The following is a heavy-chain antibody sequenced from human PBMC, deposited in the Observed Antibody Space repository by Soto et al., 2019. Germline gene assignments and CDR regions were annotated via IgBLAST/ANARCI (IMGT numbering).Heavy chain of an antibody. CDR3: ARELVRERFWFDP. V-gene: IGHV4-31*03. D-gene: IGHD1-26*01. CDR1: GGSISSGGYY. CDR2: IYYSGST. J-gene: IGHJ5*02. Sequence: SETLSLTCTVSGGSISSGGYYWSWIRQHPGKGLEWIGYIYYSGSTYYNPSLKSRVTISVDTSKNQFSLKLSSVTAADTAVYYCARELVRERFWFDPWGQGTLVTVSS.